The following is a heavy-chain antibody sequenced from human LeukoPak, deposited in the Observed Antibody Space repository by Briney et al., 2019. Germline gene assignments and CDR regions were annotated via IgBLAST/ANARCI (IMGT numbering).Heavy chain of an antibody. CDR2: ISGSGGNT. J-gene: IGHJ4*02. D-gene: IGHD1-26*01. CDR3: AREAGESGSYDY. CDR1: GFTFSSYA. Sequence: PGGSLRLSCAASGFTFSSYAMSWVRQAPGKGLEWVSAISGSGGNTYYADSVKGRFTISRDNAKNSLYLQMNSLRAEDTAVYYCAREAGESGSYDYWGQGTLVTVSS. V-gene: IGHV3-23*01.